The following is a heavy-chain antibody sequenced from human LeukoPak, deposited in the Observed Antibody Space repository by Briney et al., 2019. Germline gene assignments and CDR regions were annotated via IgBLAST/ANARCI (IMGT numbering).Heavy chain of an antibody. CDR2: IYHSGST. V-gene: IGHV4-4*02. CDR1: GGSISGSNW. Sequence: PSGTLSLTCAVSGGSISGSNWWSWVRQAPGKGLEWIGEIYHSGSTNCNPSLKSRVTISVDKSKNQLSLRLNSVTAADTAVYYCVSNGWYSLEYWGQGTLVTVSS. J-gene: IGHJ4*02. D-gene: IGHD6-19*01. CDR3: VSNGWYSLEY.